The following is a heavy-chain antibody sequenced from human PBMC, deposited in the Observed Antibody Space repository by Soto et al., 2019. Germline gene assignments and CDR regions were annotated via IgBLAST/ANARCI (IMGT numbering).Heavy chain of an antibody. Sequence: PSETLSLTCAVSGGSISSSNWWSWVRQPPGEGLEWIGEIYHSGSTNYSPSLKSRVTISVDKSKNQFSLKLSSVTAADTAVYYCARFTMVRGELGAKGYYYYGMDVWGQGTTVTVSS. CDR3: ARFTMVRGELGAKGYYYYGMDV. CDR1: GGSISSSNW. D-gene: IGHD3-10*01. V-gene: IGHV4-4*02. J-gene: IGHJ6*02. CDR2: IYHSGST.